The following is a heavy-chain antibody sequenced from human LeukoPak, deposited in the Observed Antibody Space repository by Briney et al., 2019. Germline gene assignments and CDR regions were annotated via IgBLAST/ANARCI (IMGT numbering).Heavy chain of an antibody. J-gene: IGHJ4*02. CDR1: GYTFTDYY. Sequence: ASVKVSCKASGYTFTDYYIHWVRQASGQGLEWMGWINPNSGDTNYAQKFQGRVTMTRDTSISTAYMEVSRLRTDDTAVYYCARGEHHSFPYFFNYWGQGALVTVSS. D-gene: IGHD1-14*01. CDR2: INPNSGDT. V-gene: IGHV1-2*02. CDR3: ARGEHHSFPYFFNY.